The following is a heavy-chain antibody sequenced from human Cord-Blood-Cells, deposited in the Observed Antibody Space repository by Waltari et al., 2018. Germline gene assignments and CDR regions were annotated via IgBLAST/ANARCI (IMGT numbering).Heavy chain of an antibody. CDR1: GFTFSSYS. J-gene: IGHJ3*02. CDR3: ASVHADAFDI. V-gene: IGHV3-48*01. CDR2: ISSSSSTI. Sequence: EVQLVESGGGLVQPGGSLRLSCAASGFTFSSYSMNWVRQAPGKGLEWVSYISSSSSTIYYADSLKGRFTISRDNAKNSLYLQMNSLRAEDTAVYYCASVHADAFDIWGQGTMVTVSS.